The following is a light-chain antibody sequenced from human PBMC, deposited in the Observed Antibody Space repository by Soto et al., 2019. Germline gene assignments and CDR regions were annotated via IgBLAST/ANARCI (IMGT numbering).Light chain of an antibody. CDR1: SGHSSYS. CDR2: LNSDGSH. V-gene: IGLV4-69*01. CDR3: QTWDTGKVV. J-gene: IGLJ2*01. Sequence: QPVLTQSPSASASLGASVKLTCTLSSGHSSYSIAWHQQQPEKGPRYLMKLNSDGSHSKGDGIPDRFSGSRSGAERYLTISSLQSEDEADYYCQTWDTGKVVFGGGTKLTVL.